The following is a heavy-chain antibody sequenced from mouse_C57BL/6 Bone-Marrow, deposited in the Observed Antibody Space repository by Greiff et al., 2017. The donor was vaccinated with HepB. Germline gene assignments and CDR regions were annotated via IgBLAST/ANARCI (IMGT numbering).Heavy chain of an antibody. CDR1: GFNIKDDY. V-gene: IGHV14-4*01. CDR3: TPYYYGTSFDY. CDR2: IDPENGDT. J-gene: IGHJ2*01. D-gene: IGHD1-1*01. Sequence: EVKLMESGAELVRPGASVKLSCTASGFNIKDDYMHWVKQRPEQGLEWIGWIDPENGDTEYASKFQGKATITADTSSNTAYLQLSSLTSEDTAVYYCTPYYYGTSFDYWGQGTTLTVSS.